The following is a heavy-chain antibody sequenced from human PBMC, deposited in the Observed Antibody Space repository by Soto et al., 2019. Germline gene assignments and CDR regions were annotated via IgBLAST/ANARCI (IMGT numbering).Heavy chain of an antibody. J-gene: IGHJ4*02. CDR1: GGSISSSGYY. V-gene: IGHV4-39*01. CDR2: IHYRGNT. D-gene: IGHD1-26*01. CDR3: ARGGSYPDYYFDS. Sequence: SETLSLTCSVAGGSISSSGYYWGWIRQPPGKGLEWIGNIHYRGNTHYNPSLKSRVTISVDTSKNQFALHLSSVTAAETAVYLCARGGSYPDYYFDSWGPGTLVTVSS.